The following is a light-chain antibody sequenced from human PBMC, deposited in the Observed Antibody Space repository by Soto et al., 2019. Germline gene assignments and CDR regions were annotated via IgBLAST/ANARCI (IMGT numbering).Light chain of an antibody. Sequence: IVMTQTPLSLPVTPGEPASISCRSSQSLLNSNDENTYLDWYLQKPGQSPRLLIYALSYRAFGVPDRFTGSGSDTDFTLKISRVEAEDVGVYSCMQRIEFPYTFGQGTQLEI. CDR3: MQRIEFPYT. CDR2: ALS. J-gene: IGKJ2*01. CDR1: QSLLNSNDENTY. V-gene: IGKV2-40*01.